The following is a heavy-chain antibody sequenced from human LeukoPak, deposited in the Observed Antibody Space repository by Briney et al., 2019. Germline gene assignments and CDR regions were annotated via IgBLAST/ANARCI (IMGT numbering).Heavy chain of an antibody. D-gene: IGHD1-26*01. J-gene: IGHJ4*02. CDR2: IKPDGSVI. V-gene: IGHV3-7*04. CDR1: GFTFSNYW. CDR3: ARSGWDPWL. Sequence: RPGGSLRLSCAASGFTFSNYWMAWVRQAPGRGLEWVASIKPDGSVIYYGDSVKGRFTLSRDNTKNSLYLQMNSLRAEDTAVYYCARSGWDPWLWGQGTLVTVSS.